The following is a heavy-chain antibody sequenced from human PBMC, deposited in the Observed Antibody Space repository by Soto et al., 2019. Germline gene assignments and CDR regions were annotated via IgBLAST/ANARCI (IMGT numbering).Heavy chain of an antibody. CDR1: GYDFGGYW. J-gene: IGHJ4*02. D-gene: IGHD6-25*01. Sequence: GESLKISCKASGYDFGGYWIGWVRQMPGKGLEWMGIIFPGDSDTRYSPSFQGQVTISADKSISTVYLQWRSLKASDTAIYFCARGGFIEPPPDYWDQGTRGTVAS. CDR3: ARGGFIEPPPDY. CDR2: IFPGDSDT. V-gene: IGHV5-51*01.